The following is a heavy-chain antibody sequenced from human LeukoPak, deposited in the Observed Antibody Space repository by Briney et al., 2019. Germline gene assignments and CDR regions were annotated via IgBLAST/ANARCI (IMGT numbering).Heavy chain of an antibody. J-gene: IGHJ1*01. CDR3: AKTIARSWYERGGYFQH. V-gene: IGHV3-11*01. CDR1: GFTFSDYY. Sequence: GGSLRLSCAASGFTFSDYYMSWIRQAPGKGLEWVSYISSSGSTIYYADSVKGRFTISRDNAKNSLYLQMNSLRAEDTAVYYCAKTIARSWYERGGYFQHWGQGTLVTVSS. D-gene: IGHD6-13*01. CDR2: ISSSGSTI.